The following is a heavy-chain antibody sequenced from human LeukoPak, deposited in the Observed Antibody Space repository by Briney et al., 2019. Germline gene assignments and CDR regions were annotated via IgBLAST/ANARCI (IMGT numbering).Heavy chain of an antibody. CDR3: VRDPSGSGFAFDS. V-gene: IGHV3-23*01. D-gene: IGHD1-1*01. J-gene: IGHJ4*02. CDR1: GFTFSSYT. CDR2: ITTSDGNT. Sequence: GGSLRLSCAASGFTFSSYTMGWVRQAPGKGLEWVSTITTSDGNTYYADSVKGRFTISRDNSEDTLYLQMNSLRAEDTAVYYCVRDPSGSGFAFDSWGQGALVTVSS.